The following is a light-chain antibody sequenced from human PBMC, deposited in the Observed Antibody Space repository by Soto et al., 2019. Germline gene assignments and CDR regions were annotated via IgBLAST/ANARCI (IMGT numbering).Light chain of an antibody. V-gene: IGLV2-23*02. CDR1: SSDVGSYNL. J-gene: IGLJ1*01. CDR2: EVT. Sequence: QSVLTQPASVSGSPGQSITISCTGTSSDVGSYNLVSWYQQHPGEAPKLMIYEVTKRPSGVSNRFSGSKSGNTASLTISGPQAQDGADYSSFSYPAGSTFVSGTGTKLPAL. CDR3: FSYPAGSTFV.